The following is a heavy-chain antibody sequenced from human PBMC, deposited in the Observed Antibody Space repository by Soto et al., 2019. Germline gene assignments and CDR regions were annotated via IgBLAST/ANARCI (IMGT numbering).Heavy chain of an antibody. CDR2: ISSYNDDK. CDR3: ARDLLREIWQTNYLDF. CDR1: GYTFSSFG. D-gene: IGHD2-15*01. V-gene: IGHV1-18*01. J-gene: IGHJ4*02. Sequence: GASVKVSCKTTGYTFSSFGVSWVRQAPGHGLEWVGWISSYNDDKKYAQKFQGRVTITKDTSTNTAYMELRSLTSDDTGVYYCARDLLREIWQTNYLDFWGQGTPVTVSS.